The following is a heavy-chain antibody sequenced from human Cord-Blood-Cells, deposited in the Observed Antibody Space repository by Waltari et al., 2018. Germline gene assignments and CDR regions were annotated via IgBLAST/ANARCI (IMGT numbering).Heavy chain of an antibody. CDR2: ISGSGGST. V-gene: IGHV3-23*01. CDR1: GFTFSRYV. Sequence: EVQLLESGGGLVQPGGSLRLSCAASGFTFSRYVMSRVRQAPGKGLEWVSAISGSGGSTYYADSVKGRFTISRDNSKNTLYLQMNSLRAEDTAVYYCAKEGWLTDAFDIWGQGTMVTVSS. J-gene: IGHJ3*02. D-gene: IGHD5-12*01. CDR3: AKEGWLTDAFDI.